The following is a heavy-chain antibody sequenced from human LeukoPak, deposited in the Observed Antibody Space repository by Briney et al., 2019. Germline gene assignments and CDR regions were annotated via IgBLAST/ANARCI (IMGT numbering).Heavy chain of an antibody. CDR1: GFTFSSYW. V-gene: IGHV3-7*01. D-gene: IGHD2-8*01. CDR2: IKQDGSEK. Sequence: GGSLRLSCAASGFTFSSYWMSWVRQAPGKGLEWVANIKQDGSEKYYVDSVKGRFTISRDNSKNTLYLQMNSLRAEDTAVYYCAKDTRGRYCTNGVCYSVHWGQGTLVTVSS. J-gene: IGHJ4*02. CDR3: AKDTRGRYCTNGVCYSVH.